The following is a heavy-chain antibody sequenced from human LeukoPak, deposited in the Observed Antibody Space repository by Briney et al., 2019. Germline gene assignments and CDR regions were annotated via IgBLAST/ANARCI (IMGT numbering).Heavy chain of an antibody. V-gene: IGHV3-33*01. CDR1: GFTFRSYG. Sequence: GRSLRLSCAASGFTFRSYGMHWVRQAPGEGLEWVAVAWYDGSNKNYAGSVKGRFTISRDNSKNTLYLQMNSLRAEDTAVYYCARDRAAAMEYYYMDVRGKGTTVTVSS. D-gene: IGHD2-2*01. CDR3: ARDRAAAMEYYYMDV. CDR2: AWYDGSNK. J-gene: IGHJ6*03.